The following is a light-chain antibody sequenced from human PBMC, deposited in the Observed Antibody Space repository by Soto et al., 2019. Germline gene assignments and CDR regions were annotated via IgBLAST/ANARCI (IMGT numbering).Light chain of an antibody. CDR1: QDISNY. Sequence: DIQMTQSPSSLSASVGDRVTITCQASQDISNYLNWYQQKPGKAPKLLIYDASNLETGVPSRSSGSGSGTDFTFTISSLQPEDMATYYCQQYDNLPFPFGPGTKVDIK. CDR3: QQYDNLPFP. V-gene: IGKV1-33*01. J-gene: IGKJ3*01. CDR2: DAS.